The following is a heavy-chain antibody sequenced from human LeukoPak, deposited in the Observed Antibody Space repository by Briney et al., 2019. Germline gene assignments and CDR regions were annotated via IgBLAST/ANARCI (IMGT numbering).Heavy chain of an antibody. D-gene: IGHD3-16*01. J-gene: IGHJ4*02. CDR3: ATLGGGSEPDY. V-gene: IGHV4-39*07. CDR2: INHSGST. CDR1: GGSISSGGYY. Sequence: PSETLSLTCTVSGGSISSGGYYWSWIRQPPGQGLEWIGEINHSGSTNYNPSLKSRVTISVDTSKNQFSLKLSSVTAADTAVYYCATLGGGSEPDYWGQGTLVTVSS.